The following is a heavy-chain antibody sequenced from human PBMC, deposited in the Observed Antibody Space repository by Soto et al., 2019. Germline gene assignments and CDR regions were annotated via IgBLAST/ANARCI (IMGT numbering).Heavy chain of an antibody. Sequence: QVQLVQSGAEVKKPGSSVNVSCKASGGTFSSYAISWVRQAPGQGLEWMGGISPIFGTANYAQKFQGRVTITADKSTSTAYMELSSLRSEDTAVYYCARGAFLGSWYLRTNDYGMDVWGQGTTVTVSS. V-gene: IGHV1-69*06. CDR2: ISPIFGTA. CDR1: GGTFSSYA. CDR3: ARGAFLGSWYLRTNDYGMDV. D-gene: IGHD6-13*01. J-gene: IGHJ6*02.